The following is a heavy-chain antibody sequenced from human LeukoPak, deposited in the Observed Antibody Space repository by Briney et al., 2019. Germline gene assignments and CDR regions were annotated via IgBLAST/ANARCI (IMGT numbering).Heavy chain of an antibody. CDR3: ANHLGSGWSFHY. CDR1: GFPFSTYW. V-gene: IGHV3-7*01. D-gene: IGHD6-19*01. J-gene: IGHJ4*02. Sequence: PGESLRLSCAASGFPFSTYWMSWVRQAPGKGLEWVANINQDGTEKYYVDSVKGRFTISRDYAKNSPYLQMNSLRVEDTAVYYCANHLGSGWSFHYWGQGTLVTVSS. CDR2: INQDGTEK.